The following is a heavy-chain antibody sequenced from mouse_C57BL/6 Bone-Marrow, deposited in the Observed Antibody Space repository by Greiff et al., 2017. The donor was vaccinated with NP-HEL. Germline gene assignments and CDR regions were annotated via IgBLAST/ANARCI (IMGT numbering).Heavy chain of an antibody. J-gene: IGHJ2*01. CDR2: IYPGDGDT. Sequence: VQLQESGPELVKPGASVKISCKASGYAFSSSWMNWVKQRPGKGLEWIGRIYPGDGDTNYNGKFKGKATLTADKSSSTAYLQLSSLTSEDSAVYFFARQLTFDYWGQGTTLTVSS. CDR3: ARQLTFDY. D-gene: IGHD3-2*02. CDR1: GYAFSSSW. V-gene: IGHV1-82*01.